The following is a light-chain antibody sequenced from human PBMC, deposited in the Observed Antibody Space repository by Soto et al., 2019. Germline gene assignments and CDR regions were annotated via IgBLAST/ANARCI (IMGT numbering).Light chain of an antibody. CDR3: QQYGSSSWT. V-gene: IGKV3-20*01. CDR2: GAS. J-gene: IGKJ1*01. Sequence: DIVLPQSPGTLSLSPGESATLSCRASQSVSSIYLAWYQQKPGQAPRLLIYGASNRATGVPDRFSGSGSGTDFTLTISRLEPEDFAVYYCQQYGSSSWTVGQGNKVDIK. CDR1: QSVSSIY.